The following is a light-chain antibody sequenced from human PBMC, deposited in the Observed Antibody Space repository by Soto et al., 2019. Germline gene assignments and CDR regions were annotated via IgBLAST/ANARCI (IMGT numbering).Light chain of an antibody. J-gene: IGKJ4*01. CDR2: AAS. CDR3: QQYGSSPGALT. Sequence: EIVLTQSPGTLSLPPGERATLSCRASQSVSSSFLAWYQQKPSQAPRLLIYAASSRATGIPDRSSGSGSGTAFTLTISRLEPEDFAVYYCQQYGSSPGALTFGGGTKVEIK. V-gene: IGKV3-20*01. CDR1: QSVSSSF.